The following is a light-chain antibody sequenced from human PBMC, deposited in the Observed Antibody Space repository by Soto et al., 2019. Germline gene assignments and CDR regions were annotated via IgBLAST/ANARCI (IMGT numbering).Light chain of an antibody. CDR3: QQYDSSPRT. Sequence: ENVLTQSPGTLSLSPGQRATLSCRASHTISSSYLAWYQQKPGQAPRLLIYAISDRATGVPDRFRGSGSGTDFTLTITRLAPEDFAVYFCQQYDSSPRTFGQGTKVEIK. CDR1: HTISSSY. CDR2: AIS. J-gene: IGKJ1*01. V-gene: IGKV3-20*01.